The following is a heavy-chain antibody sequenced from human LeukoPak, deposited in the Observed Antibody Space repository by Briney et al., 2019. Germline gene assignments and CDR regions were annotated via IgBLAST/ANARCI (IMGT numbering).Heavy chain of an antibody. V-gene: IGHV4-4*07. CDR3: ARDLSPGSGSYYNLDAFDI. CDR2: IYTSGST. D-gene: IGHD3-10*01. J-gene: IGHJ3*02. Sequence: PSETLSLTCTVSGGSISSYYWSWIRQPAGKGLEWIGRIYTSGSTNYNPSLKSRVTMSVDTSKNRFSLKLSSVTAADTAVYYCARDLSPGSGSYYNLDAFDIWGQGTMVTVSS. CDR1: GGSISSYY.